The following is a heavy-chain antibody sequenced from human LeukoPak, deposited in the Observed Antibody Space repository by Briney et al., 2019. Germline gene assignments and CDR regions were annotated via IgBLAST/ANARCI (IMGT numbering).Heavy chain of an antibody. D-gene: IGHD1-14*01. J-gene: IGHJ4*02. CDR1: GFTFGDYA. CDR3: TAEPGVNDY. V-gene: IGHV3-49*04. CDR2: IRSKAYGGTA. Sequence: PGGSLRLSCTASGFTFGDYAMSWVRQAPGKGLEWVGFIRSKAYGGTAEYAASVKGRFTISRDDSKSIAYLQMNSLKTEDTAVYYCTAEPGVNDYWGQGTLVTVSS.